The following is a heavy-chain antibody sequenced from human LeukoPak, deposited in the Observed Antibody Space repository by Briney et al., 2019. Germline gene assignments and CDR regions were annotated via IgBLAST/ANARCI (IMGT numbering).Heavy chain of an antibody. Sequence: GGSLRLSCAASGFTFSSYAMSWVRQAPGKGLEWVSAISGSGGSTYYADSVKGRFTISRDNSKNTLHLQMNSLRAEDTAVYYCAKGGLVPAATNYYYYYGMDVWGQGTTVTVSS. CDR2: ISGSGGST. CDR1: GFTFSSYA. CDR3: AKGGLVPAATNYYYYYGMDV. J-gene: IGHJ6*02. D-gene: IGHD2-2*01. V-gene: IGHV3-23*01.